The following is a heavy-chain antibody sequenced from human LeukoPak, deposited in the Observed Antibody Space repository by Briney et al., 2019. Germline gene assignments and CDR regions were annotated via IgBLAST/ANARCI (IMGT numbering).Heavy chain of an antibody. D-gene: IGHD1-14*01. Sequence: GGSLRLFCAASGFPFTNYAMRGVPHPPGKGLEEALAIVGSGGATFYADSVKGRFTISRDNSKNRVFLQMNRLIAEDKAVYYCAKARLSTVWAYNDYWGPGTLVTVSS. J-gene: IGHJ4*02. V-gene: IGHV3-23*01. CDR3: AKARLSTVWAYNDY. CDR2: IVGSGGAT. CDR1: GFPFTNYA.